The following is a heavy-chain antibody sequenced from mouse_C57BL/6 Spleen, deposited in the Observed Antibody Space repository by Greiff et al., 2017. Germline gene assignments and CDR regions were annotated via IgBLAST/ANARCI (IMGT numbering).Heavy chain of an antibody. CDR1: GFSLTSYG. Sequence: QVQLQQSGPGLVQPSQSLSITCTVSGFSLTSYGVHWVRQSPGKGLEWLGVIWSGGSPDYNAAFISRLSISKDNSKSQVFCKMNRLQADDTAIYYCATPPYYYGSSPYGMDYWGQGTSVTVSS. CDR3: ATPPYYYGSSPYGMDY. CDR2: IWSGGSP. V-gene: IGHV2-2*01. J-gene: IGHJ4*01. D-gene: IGHD1-1*01.